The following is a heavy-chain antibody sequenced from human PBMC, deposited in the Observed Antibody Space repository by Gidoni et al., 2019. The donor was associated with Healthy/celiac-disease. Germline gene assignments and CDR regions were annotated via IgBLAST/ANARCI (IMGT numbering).Heavy chain of an antibody. Sequence: QVQLVQSGAEVKKPGSSVQVSCKASGGTFSSYAISWVRQAPGQGLEGMGGIIPIFGTANYAQKFQGRVTITADESTSTAYMELSSLRSEDTAVYYCARGGRGYSYGYVDYYYGMDVWGQGTTVTVSS. V-gene: IGHV1-69*01. CDR2: IIPIFGTA. CDR3: ARGGRGYSYGYVDYYYGMDV. J-gene: IGHJ6*02. D-gene: IGHD5-18*01. CDR1: GGTFSSYA.